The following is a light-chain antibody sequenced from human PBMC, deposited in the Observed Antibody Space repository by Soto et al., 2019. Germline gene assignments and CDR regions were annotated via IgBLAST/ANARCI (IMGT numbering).Light chain of an antibody. CDR2: GAS. CDR3: QQYRT. V-gene: IGKV3D-15*01. J-gene: IGKJ3*01. Sequence: EIVMTQSPATLSASPGERATLSCRASQSVSSNLAWYQQKPGQAPRLLIYGASSRATGIPDRFSGSGSGTDFTLTISRLEPEDFAVYYCQQYRTFGPGTKVDIK. CDR1: QSVSSN.